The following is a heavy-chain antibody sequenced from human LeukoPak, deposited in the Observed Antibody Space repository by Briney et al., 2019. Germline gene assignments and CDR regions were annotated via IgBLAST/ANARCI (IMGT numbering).Heavy chain of an antibody. CDR3: AKDRMATIPRGLLDY. CDR2: IRYDGSNK. V-gene: IGHV3-30*02. CDR1: GFTFSSYG. Sequence: GGSLRLPCAASGFTFSSYGMHWVRQAPGKGLEWVAFIRYDGSNKYYADSVKGRFTISRDNSKNTLYLQMNSLRAEDTAVYYCAKDRMATIPRGLLDYWGQGTLVTVSS. J-gene: IGHJ4*02. D-gene: IGHD5-24*01.